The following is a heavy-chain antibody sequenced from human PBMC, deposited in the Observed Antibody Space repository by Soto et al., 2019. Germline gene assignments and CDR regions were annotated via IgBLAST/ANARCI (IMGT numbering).Heavy chain of an antibody. CDR3: ARDEAGYSGYDSTSPIDY. D-gene: IGHD5-12*01. Sequence: ASVKVSCKASGYTFTGYYMHWVRQAPGQGLEWMGWINPNSGGTNYAQKFQGRVTMTRDTSISTACMELSRLRSDDTAVYYCARDEAGYSGYDSTSPIDYWGQGTLVTVSS. CDR2: INPNSGGT. CDR1: GYTFTGYY. J-gene: IGHJ4*02. V-gene: IGHV1-2*02.